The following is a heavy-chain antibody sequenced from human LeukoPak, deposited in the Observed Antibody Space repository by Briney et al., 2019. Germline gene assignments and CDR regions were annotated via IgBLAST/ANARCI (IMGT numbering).Heavy chain of an antibody. CDR2: ISQCGGSI. Sequence: PGGSLRLSCSASGFTFSSFEMNWVRQAPGKGLQWVAHISQCGGSIYYADCVKGRCTISRDNTQNSLYLQMSSLRAEDTAVYYCASSFDIWGQGTMVTVSS. CDR3: ASSFDI. J-gene: IGHJ3*02. CDR1: GFTFSSFE. V-gene: IGHV3-48*03.